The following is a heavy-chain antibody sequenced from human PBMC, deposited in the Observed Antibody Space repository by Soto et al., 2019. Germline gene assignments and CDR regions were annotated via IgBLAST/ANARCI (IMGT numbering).Heavy chain of an antibody. CDR2: ISYDGTNK. CDR1: GFSFSSYG. V-gene: IGHV3-30*18. D-gene: IGHD3-16*01. Sequence: GGSLRLSCAASGFSFSSYGMHWVRQAPGKGLEWVAVISYDGTNKYYVDSVKGRLTISRDNSKNTLYLQMNSLRAEDTAVYYCAKDRPNVEPPMITHHYYGMDVWGQGTTVTVSS. CDR3: AKDRPNVEPPMITHHYYGMDV. J-gene: IGHJ6*02.